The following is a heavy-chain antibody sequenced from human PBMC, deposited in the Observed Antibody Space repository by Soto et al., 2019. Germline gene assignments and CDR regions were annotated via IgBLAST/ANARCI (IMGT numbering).Heavy chain of an antibody. D-gene: IGHD2-15*01. J-gene: IGHJ4*02. CDR1: GDTFTYYY. Sequence: GASVKVSCKASGDTFTYYYIHWVRQAPGQGLEWMGTVNPSGGHTTYAQHFLGRVTMTRDTSTSTLYMELTSLTSDDTAVYYCARESRYCSGGSCYLITGIDYWGQGDLVTGS. CDR2: VNPSGGHT. V-gene: IGHV1-46*01. CDR3: ARESRYCSGGSCYLITGIDY.